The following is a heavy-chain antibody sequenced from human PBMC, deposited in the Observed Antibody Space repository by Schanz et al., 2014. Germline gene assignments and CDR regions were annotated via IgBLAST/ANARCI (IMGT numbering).Heavy chain of an antibody. CDR2: IWSDGSRT. V-gene: IGHV3-33*08. CDR1: GFSFSDYG. D-gene: IGHD1-26*01. CDR3: AREAKWGQWYFDL. Sequence: QVQLVESGGGVVQPGRSLRLSCAGSGFSFSDYGMHWVRQAPGKGLEWVAFIWSDGSRTYHADSVKGRLTVSRDNSENTVYLEFHSLRSEDTALYYCAREAKWGQWYFDLWGRGSLVTVSS. J-gene: IGHJ2*01.